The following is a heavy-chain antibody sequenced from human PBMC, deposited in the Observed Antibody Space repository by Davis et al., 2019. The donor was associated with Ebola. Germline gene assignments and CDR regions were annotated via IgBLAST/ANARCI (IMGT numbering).Heavy chain of an antibody. D-gene: IGHD5-12*01. Sequence: GESLKISCAASGFTFSSYAMHWVRQAPGKGLEWVAVISYDGSNKYYADSVKGRFTISRDNAQNSLYLQLNSPRVEDTAVYHCAREDGYSGYDFYSPDAEYYHCNGLDVWGKGTTVTVSS. CDR1: GFTFSSYA. CDR2: ISYDGSNK. V-gene: IGHV3-30*04. J-gene: IGHJ6*04. CDR3: AREDGYSGYDFYSPDAEYYHCNGLDV.